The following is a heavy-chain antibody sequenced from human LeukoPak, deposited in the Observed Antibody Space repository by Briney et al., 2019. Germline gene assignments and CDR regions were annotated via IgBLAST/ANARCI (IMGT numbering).Heavy chain of an antibody. CDR2: IYHSGST. J-gene: IGHJ6*03. V-gene: IGHV4-38-2*02. CDR1: GYSISSGYY. D-gene: IGHD6-6*01. CDR3: ARVSSSSQRTYYYYYMDV. Sequence: SETLSLTCTVSGYSISSGYYWGWIRQPPGKGLEWIGSIYHSGSTYYNPSLKSRVTISVDTSKNQFSLKLSSVTAADTAVYYCARVSSSSQRTYYYYYMDVWGKGTTVTVSS.